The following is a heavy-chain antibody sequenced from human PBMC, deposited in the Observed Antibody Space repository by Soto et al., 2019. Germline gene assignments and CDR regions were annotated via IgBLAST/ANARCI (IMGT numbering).Heavy chain of an antibody. V-gene: IGHV3-15*07. CDR2: IKSKSDGGTT. Sequence: EVQLVESGGGLVKPGGSLRLSCGGSGFTFSNDWMNWVRQAPGKGLEWVGRIKSKSDGGTTDYATPVKGRFTISRDDSKNMLYLQMNRLQTEDTAVYFCARSYHTYYFDYWGRGTLVAVSS. CDR1: GFTFSNDW. CDR3: ARSYHTYYFDY. D-gene: IGHD1-26*01. J-gene: IGHJ4*01.